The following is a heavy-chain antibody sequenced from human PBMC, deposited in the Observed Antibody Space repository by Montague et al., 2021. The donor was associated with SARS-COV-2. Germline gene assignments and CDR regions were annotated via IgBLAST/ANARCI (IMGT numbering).Heavy chain of an antibody. J-gene: IGHJ5*02. V-gene: IGHV4-61*02. Sequence: TLSLTCTVSIGSISSGSYYWSWIRQPAGKGLEWIGRIYTSGSTNYNPSLKSRVTISVDTSKNQFSLKLSSVTAADTAVYYCARDGYSSGWNGLHLFDPGGQGTLVTVSS. D-gene: IGHD6-25*01. CDR3: ARDGYSSGWNGLHLFDP. CDR2: IYTSGST. CDR1: IGSISSGSYY.